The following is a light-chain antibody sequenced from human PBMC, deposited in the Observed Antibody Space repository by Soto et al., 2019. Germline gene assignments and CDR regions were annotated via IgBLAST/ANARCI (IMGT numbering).Light chain of an antibody. V-gene: IGLV3-21*02. CDR3: QVWDSPSHHEV. Sequence: SYELTQPPSVSVAPGQTARITCGGNNIGSKSVHWYQQKPGQAPVLVVYDDRARPSGIPERFSGSNSGNTATLTISRVEAGDEADYYCQVWDSPSHHEVFETGTKVTVL. CDR1: NIGSKS. CDR2: DDR. J-gene: IGLJ1*01.